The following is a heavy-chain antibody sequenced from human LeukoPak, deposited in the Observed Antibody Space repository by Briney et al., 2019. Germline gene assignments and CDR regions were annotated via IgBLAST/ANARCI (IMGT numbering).Heavy chain of an antibody. CDR1: GGTFSSYA. D-gene: IGHD6-13*01. V-gene: IGHV1-69*13. J-gene: IGHJ4*02. CDR3: ASKMGGGSSSWFDY. Sequence: SVKVSCKASGGTFSSYAISWVRQAPGQGFEWTGGIIPIFGTANYAQKFQGRVTITADESTSTAYMELSSLRSEDTAVYYCASKMGGGSSSWFDYWGQGTLVTVSS. CDR2: IIPIFGTA.